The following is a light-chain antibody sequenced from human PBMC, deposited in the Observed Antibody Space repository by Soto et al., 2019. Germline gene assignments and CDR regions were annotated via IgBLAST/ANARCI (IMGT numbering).Light chain of an antibody. CDR3: SSFTSRNTLV. J-gene: IGLJ2*01. V-gene: IGLV2-14*03. CDR1: SSDVGGYNY. CDR2: DVS. Sequence: QSALTQPASVSGSPGQSITISCTGTSSDVGGYNYISWYQQHPGKVPKLMIYDVSHRPSGVSNRFSGSKSANTASLTISGLQAEDEADYYCSSFTSRNTLVFGGGTKLTVL.